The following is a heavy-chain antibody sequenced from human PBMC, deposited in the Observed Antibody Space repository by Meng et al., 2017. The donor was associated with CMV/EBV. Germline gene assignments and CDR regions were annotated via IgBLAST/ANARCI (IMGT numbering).Heavy chain of an antibody. CDR3: ARDRTRPRDFWSGYYRGIRGYYYGMDV. V-gene: IGHV3-48*03. CDR1: GFTFSSYE. Sequence: GGSLRLSCAASGFTFSSYEMNWVRQAPGKGLEWVSYISSSGSTIYYADSVKGRFTISRDNAKNSLYLQMNSLRAEDTAVYYCARDRTRPRDFWSGYYRGIRGYYYGMDVWGQGTTVTVSS. CDR2: ISSSGSTI. D-gene: IGHD3-3*01. J-gene: IGHJ6*02.